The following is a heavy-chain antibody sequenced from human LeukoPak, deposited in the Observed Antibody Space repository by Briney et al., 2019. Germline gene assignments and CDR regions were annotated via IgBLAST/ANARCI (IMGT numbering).Heavy chain of an antibody. CDR1: GASISSTNYC. CDR2: IYNLGTT. CDR3: AAPYSGSYQYYFDY. Sequence: SETLSLTCTVSGASISSTNYCWGWLRQPPGEGLEWIGSIYNLGTTQYNPSLKSRLTISVDTSKNQFSLKLSSATAADTAVYYCAAPYSGSYQYYFDYWGRGALVTVSS. V-gene: IGHV4-39*01. J-gene: IGHJ4*02. D-gene: IGHD1-26*01.